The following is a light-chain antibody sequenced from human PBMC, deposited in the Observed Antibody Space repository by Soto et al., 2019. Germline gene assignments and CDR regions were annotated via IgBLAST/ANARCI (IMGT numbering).Light chain of an antibody. CDR1: SSDIGHYDY. CDR3: CSLTTSHTYV. Sequence: SALTQPASVSGSPGQSITISCTGTSSDIGHYDYVSWYQQNPGKAPKLMIYHVTYRPSGVSNRYSGSKSGNSASLTISGLQADDEADYYCCSLTTSHTYVFGSGTKLTVL. V-gene: IGLV2-14*03. J-gene: IGLJ1*01. CDR2: HVT.